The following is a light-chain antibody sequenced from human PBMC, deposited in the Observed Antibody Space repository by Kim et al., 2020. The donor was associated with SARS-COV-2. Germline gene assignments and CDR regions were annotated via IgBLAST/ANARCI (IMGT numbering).Light chain of an antibody. J-gene: IGKJ5*01. Sequence: EIVLTQSPGTLSLSPGERATLSCRASQSVSSSYLAWYQQKPGQAPRLLIYGASSRATGIPDRFSGSGSGTDFTLTISRLEPEDFAVYYIQQYGSSPSTFGQGTRLGI. V-gene: IGKV3-20*01. CDR1: QSVSSSY. CDR2: GAS. CDR3: QQYGSSPST.